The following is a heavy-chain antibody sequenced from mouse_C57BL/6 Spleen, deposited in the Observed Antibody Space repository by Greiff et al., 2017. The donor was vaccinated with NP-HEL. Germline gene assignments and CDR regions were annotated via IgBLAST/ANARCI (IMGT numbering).Heavy chain of an antibody. CDR1: GYTFTDYN. J-gene: IGHJ1*03. D-gene: IGHD1-1*01. CDR2: INPNNGGT. V-gene: IGHV1-18*01. Sequence: VQLQHSGPELVKPGASVKIPCKASGYTFTDYNMDWVKQSHGKSLEWIGDINPNNGGTNYNQKFKGKATLTVDKSSSTAYMELRSLTSEDTAVYYCARLYYYGSSYWYFDVWGTGTTVTVSS. CDR3: ARLYYYGSSYWYFDV.